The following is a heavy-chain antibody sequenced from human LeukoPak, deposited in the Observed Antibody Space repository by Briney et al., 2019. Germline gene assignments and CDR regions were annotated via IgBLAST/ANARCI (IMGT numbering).Heavy chain of an antibody. V-gene: IGHV4-59*11. CDR2: VYHTGTT. D-gene: IGHD5-24*01. J-gene: IGHJ6*03. CDR1: SDSMRGHY. CDR3: ARGSVATMYFFYYMDV. Sequence: SETLSLTCIVSSDSMRGHYWSWIRQAPGKGLEWIDYVYHTGTTSDNPSLRGRLTISVDTSTNQFSMKLRSVTAADAAVYYCARGSVATMYFFYYMDVWGKGTTVTVSS.